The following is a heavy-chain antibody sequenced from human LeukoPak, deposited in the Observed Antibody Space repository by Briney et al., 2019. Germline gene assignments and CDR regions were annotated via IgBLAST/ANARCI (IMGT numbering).Heavy chain of an antibody. CDR2: ISSDGSRQ. D-gene: IGHD3-3*01. Sequence: PGGSLRLSCAASGFTFSSYAMHWVRQAPGKGLAWVTLISSDGSRQNYADSVTGRFTISRDNSRNTLFLQMNSLRPEDTAVYYCARGSGYFDHWGQGTLVTVSS. J-gene: IGHJ4*02. V-gene: IGHV3-30*04. CDR3: ARGSGYFDH. CDR1: GFTFSSYA.